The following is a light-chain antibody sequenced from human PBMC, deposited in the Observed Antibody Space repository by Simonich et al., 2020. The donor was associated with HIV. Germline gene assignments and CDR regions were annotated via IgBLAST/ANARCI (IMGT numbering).Light chain of an antibody. J-gene: IGKJ2*01. V-gene: IGKV1-39*01. CDR1: QSISTY. Sequence: DIQMTQSPSSLSASVGDRVTITCRASQSISTYLNWYQQKPGTAPKLLIYTASSLQSGVPSRFSGSGSGTDFTITISSLQPEDFATYYCQQSYSTFRTFGQGTKLEIK. CDR3: QQSYSTFRT. CDR2: TAS.